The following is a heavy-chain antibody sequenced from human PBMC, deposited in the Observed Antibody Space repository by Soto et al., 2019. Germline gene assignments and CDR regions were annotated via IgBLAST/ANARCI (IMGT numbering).Heavy chain of an antibody. J-gene: IGHJ6*03. D-gene: IGHD2-15*01. Sequence: GGSLRLSCAASGFTFSSYAMSWVRQAPGKGLEWVSAISGSGGSTYYADSVKGRFTISRDNSKNTLYLQMNSLRAEDTAVYYCAKGGDCSGGSCYLYYYYYYMDVWGKGTTVTVSS. CDR1: GFTFSSYA. CDR3: AKGGDCSGGSCYLYYYYYYMDV. CDR2: ISGSGGST. V-gene: IGHV3-23*01.